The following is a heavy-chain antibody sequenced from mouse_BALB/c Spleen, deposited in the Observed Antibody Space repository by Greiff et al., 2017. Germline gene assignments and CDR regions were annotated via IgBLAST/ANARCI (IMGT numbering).Heavy chain of an antibody. CDR1: GFSLTSYG. J-gene: IGHJ1*01. V-gene: IGHV2-9*02. Sequence: VKLQESGPGLVAPSQSLSITCTVSGFSLTSYGVHWVRQPPGKGLEWLGVIWAGGSTNYNSALMSRLSISKDNSKSQVFLKMNSLQTDDTAMYYCARDRYWYFDVWGAGTTVTVSS. CDR2: IWAGGST. CDR3: ARDRYWYFDV.